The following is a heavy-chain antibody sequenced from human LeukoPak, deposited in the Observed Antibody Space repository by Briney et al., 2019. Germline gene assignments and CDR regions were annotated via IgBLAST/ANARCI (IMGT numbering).Heavy chain of an antibody. D-gene: IGHD5-18*01. CDR1: GGTFSSYA. Sequence: GSSVTVSCKASGGTFSSYASSWVRQAPGQGLEWMGGIIPIFGTANYAQKFQGRVTITTDESTSTAYMELSSLRSEDTAVYYCARDQGYSYGTKQFDPWGQGTLVTVSS. CDR3: ARDQGYSYGTKQFDP. CDR2: IIPIFGTA. V-gene: IGHV1-69*05. J-gene: IGHJ5*02.